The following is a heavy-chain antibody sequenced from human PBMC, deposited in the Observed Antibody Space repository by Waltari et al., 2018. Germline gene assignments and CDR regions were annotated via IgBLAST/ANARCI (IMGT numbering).Heavy chain of an antibody. J-gene: IGHJ3*02. D-gene: IGHD5-12*01. CDR1: GFTFSTYN. CDR2: IRSTTTT. CDR3: ARGRNGYIQDVFDI. V-gene: IGHV3-48*01. Sequence: EVHLVASGGGLVQPGESLRLSCAASGFTFSTYNMNWVRQAPGKGLELVSYIRSTTTTYYAYYVKGRFTIARDNAKNSLYLQMNSLRAEDTALYYCARGRNGYIQDVFDIWGQGTMVSVSS.